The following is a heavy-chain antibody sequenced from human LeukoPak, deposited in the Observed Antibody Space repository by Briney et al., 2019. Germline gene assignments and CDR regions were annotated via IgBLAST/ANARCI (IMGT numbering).Heavy chain of an antibody. Sequence: PGGSLRLSCAASRCTFSNYWLSWVRQAQGKGLEWVANIRQDGNEKYYVGSVRGRFTISRDNAKNSLYLQMNSLRAEDTAVYYCARHYDILTGTFPYYWGQGTLVTVSS. CDR3: ARHYDILTGTFPYY. CDR1: RCTFSNYW. J-gene: IGHJ4*02. V-gene: IGHV3-7*03. D-gene: IGHD3-9*01. CDR2: IRQDGNEK.